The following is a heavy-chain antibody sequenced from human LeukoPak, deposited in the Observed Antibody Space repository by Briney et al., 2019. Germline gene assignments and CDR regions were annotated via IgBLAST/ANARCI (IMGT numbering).Heavy chain of an antibody. V-gene: IGHV3-15*01. CDR1: GVVFSKDW. Sequence: GSSRGRAYASSGVVFSKDWMAWVRQAPGKGLEWVGHIKPKTDDGTTDYAAPVKGRFTISRDDSKSTLYLQMNSLNTEDTAVYFCTSALNLVLGELLGYWGQGTLVTVSS. D-gene: IGHD3-16*01. CDR3: TSALNLVLGELLGY. J-gene: IGHJ4*02. CDR2: IKPKTDDGTT.